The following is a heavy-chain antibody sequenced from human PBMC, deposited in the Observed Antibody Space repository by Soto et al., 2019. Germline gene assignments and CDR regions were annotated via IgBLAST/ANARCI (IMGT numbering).Heavy chain of an antibody. CDR2: INPKCGET. V-gene: IGHV1-2*02. D-gene: IGHD3-10*02. Sequence: QVQLVQSGAEVKEPGDSVRVSCEASGYTFTAYYIHWVRRAPGQGLEWMGWINPKCGETTYAQDFQGRVSMTRDMSISTVYMELSRLSSDTTAIYYCARNMDYYYGRGSGNGHGVWGQGTAVTVFS. J-gene: IGHJ6*02. CDR1: GYTFTAYY. CDR3: ARNMDYYYGRGSGNGHGV.